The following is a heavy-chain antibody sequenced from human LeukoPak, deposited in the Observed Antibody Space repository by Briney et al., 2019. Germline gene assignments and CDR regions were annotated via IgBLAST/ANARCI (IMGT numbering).Heavy chain of an antibody. J-gene: IGHJ5*02. D-gene: IGHD6-19*01. CDR2: INTNTGNP. CDR1: GGTFSSYA. V-gene: IGHV7-4-1*02. Sequence: ASVKVSCKASGGTFSSYAISWVRQAPGQGLEWMGWINTNTGNPTYAQGFTGRFVFSLDTSVSTAYLQISSLKAEDTAVYYCARVSGIAVTNWFDPWGQGTLVTVSS. CDR3: ARVSGIAVTNWFDP.